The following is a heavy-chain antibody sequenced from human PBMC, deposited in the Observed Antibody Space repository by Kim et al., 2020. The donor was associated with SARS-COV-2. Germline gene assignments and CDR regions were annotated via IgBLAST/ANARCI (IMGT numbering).Heavy chain of an antibody. D-gene: IGHD6-19*01. CDR3: ARDSSSGWPYYFDN. CDR2: IYHSGTT. V-gene: IGHV4-61*01. Sequence: SETLSLTCTVSGDSVSSDSYYWNWIRQPPGKGLEWIGYIYHSGTTNYNPSLKSRVTISLDTSKNQFSLNLTSVTAADTAVYYCARDSSSGWPYYFDNWGQGTLVSVSS. CDR1: GDSVSSDSYY. J-gene: IGHJ4*02.